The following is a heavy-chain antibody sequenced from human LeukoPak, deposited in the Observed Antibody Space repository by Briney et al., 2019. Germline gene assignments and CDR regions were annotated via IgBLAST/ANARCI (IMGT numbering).Heavy chain of an antibody. CDR2: ISGNNGNT. D-gene: IGHD2-8*01. J-gene: IGHJ4*02. Sequence: ASVKVSCKASGYTFTSYGISWVRQAPGQGLEWMGWISGNNGNTNYAQKLQGRVTMTADTSTSTVYMELRSLRSDDTAVYYCARDGNGPADYWGQGTLVTVSS. CDR3: ARDGNGPADY. CDR1: GYTFTSYG. V-gene: IGHV1-18*01.